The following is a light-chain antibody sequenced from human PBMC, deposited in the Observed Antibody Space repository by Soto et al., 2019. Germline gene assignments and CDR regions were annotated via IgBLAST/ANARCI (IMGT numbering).Light chain of an antibody. CDR2: DVS. V-gene: IGLV2-14*01. J-gene: IGLJ1*01. Sequence: QSVLTQPASVSGSPGQSITISCTGTSSAVGGYNYVSWCQQHPGKAPKLMIYDVSNRPSGVSNRFSGSKSGNTASLTISGLQAEDEADYYCSSYTSSSTLVFGTGTKVTV. CDR1: SSAVGGYNY. CDR3: SSYTSSSTLV.